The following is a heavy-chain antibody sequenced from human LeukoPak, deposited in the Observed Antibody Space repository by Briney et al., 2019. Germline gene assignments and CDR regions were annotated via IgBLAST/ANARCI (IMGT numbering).Heavy chain of an antibody. D-gene: IGHD6-13*01. Sequence: QPGGSLRLSCAVSGLTFSSHSMNWVRQAPGKGLEWLSHISSSSSTIYYADSVKGRFTISRDNAKKSLYLQMNSLRAEDTAVYYCASWAGTATGFSGPFDYWGQGTLVTVSS. CDR1: GLTFSSHS. V-gene: IGHV3-48*01. J-gene: IGHJ4*02. CDR2: ISSSSSTI. CDR3: ASWAGTATGFSGPFDY.